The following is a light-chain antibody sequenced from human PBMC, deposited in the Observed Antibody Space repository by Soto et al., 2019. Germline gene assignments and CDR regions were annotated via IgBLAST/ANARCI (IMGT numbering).Light chain of an antibody. CDR1: QSVLYSSHNKNY. CDR3: QQYESTPPT. Sequence: DIVMTQSPDSLAVSLGERAIINCKSSQSVLYSSHNKNYLAWYQQRPGQPPKLLIYWASTRESGVPDRFSGSGSGTDFTLTITSLQAEDVAVYYCQQYESTPPTFGQGTKLEIK. V-gene: IGKV4-1*01. J-gene: IGKJ2*01. CDR2: WAS.